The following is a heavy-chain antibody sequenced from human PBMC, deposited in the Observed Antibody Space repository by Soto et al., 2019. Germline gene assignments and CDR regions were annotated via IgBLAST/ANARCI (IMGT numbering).Heavy chain of an antibody. J-gene: IGHJ4*02. CDR1: GFTLSIYW. V-gene: IGHV3-74*01. CDR3: VRGKDQRNTLTYSYYDS. Sequence: GGSLRLSCAASGFTLSIYWMHWVRQAPGKGLVWVSRIDSDGSRTAYADSVKGRFTISRDNAKNTLYLQMNSLRAEDTAVYYCVRGKDQRNTLTYSYYDSWGQGTLVTVSS. D-gene: IGHD5-18*01. CDR2: IDSDGSRT.